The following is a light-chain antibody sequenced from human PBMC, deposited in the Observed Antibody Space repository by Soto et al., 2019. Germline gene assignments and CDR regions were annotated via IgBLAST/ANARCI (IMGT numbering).Light chain of an antibody. CDR2: GAI. CDR3: HQYKSYPIT. CDR1: QDISNY. V-gene: IGKV1-16*01. J-gene: IGKJ5*01. Sequence: DIQMTQSPSSLSASVGXRVTITCXASQDISNYLVWFQQKPGKAPKSLIYGAISLQGGVPSRFSGSGSGTAFTLTISSLQPEDFATYYCHQYKSYPITFGQGTRLEIK.